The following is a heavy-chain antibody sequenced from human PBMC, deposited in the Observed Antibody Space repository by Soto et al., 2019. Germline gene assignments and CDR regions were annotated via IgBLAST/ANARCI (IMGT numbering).Heavy chain of an antibody. CDR2: IHYSGST. D-gene: IGHD1-1*01. CDR3: ARDHIGTDY. J-gene: IGHJ4*02. V-gene: IGHV4-59*01. Sequence: QVQLQESGPGLVKPSETLSLTCTVSGGSIRSYYWSWIRQPPGKGLEWIGYIHYSGSTKYNPSLKGRVTISVDTSKNQVSLKLSSVTAADTAVYYCARDHIGTDYWGQGTLVTVSS. CDR1: GGSIRSYY.